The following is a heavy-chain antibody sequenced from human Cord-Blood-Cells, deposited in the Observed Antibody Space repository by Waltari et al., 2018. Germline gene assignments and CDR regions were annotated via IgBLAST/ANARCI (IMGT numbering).Heavy chain of an antibody. CDR2: IKQDGSEK. Sequence: EVQLVESGGGLVQPGGSLRLSCAASGFTFSSHWLSSVRLAPREGLEWVANIKQDGSEKYYVDSVKGRFTISRDNAKNSLYLQMNSRGAEDTAVYYCAFARGLRYYLDYWGQGTLVTVSS. D-gene: IGHD5-12*01. J-gene: IGHJ4*02. CDR1: GFTFSSHW. CDR3: AFARGLRYYLDY. V-gene: IGHV3-7*01.